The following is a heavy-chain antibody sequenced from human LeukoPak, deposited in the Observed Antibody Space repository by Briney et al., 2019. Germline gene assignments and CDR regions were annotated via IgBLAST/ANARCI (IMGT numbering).Heavy chain of an antibody. V-gene: IGHV3-21*01. CDR3: ARRSPAAGTGLIDY. CDR1: GFTFSSYA. J-gene: IGHJ4*02. D-gene: IGHD6-13*01. CDR2: ISSSSSYI. Sequence: KPGGSLRLSCAASGFTFSSYAMSWVRQAPGKGLEWVSSISSSSSYIYYADSVKGRFTISRDNAKNSLYLQMNSLRAEDTAVYYCARRSPAAGTGLIDYWGQGTLVTVSS.